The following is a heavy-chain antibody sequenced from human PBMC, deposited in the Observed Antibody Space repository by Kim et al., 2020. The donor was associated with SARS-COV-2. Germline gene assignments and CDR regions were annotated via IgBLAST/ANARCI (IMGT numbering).Heavy chain of an antibody. V-gene: IGHV3-74*01. Sequence: YADSVKGRFTISRDNARNTLYLQMNCLGAEDTAVYYCARDLDWLLYDSWGQGTLVTVSS. CDR3: ARDLDWLLYDS. J-gene: IGHJ4*02. D-gene: IGHD3-3*01.